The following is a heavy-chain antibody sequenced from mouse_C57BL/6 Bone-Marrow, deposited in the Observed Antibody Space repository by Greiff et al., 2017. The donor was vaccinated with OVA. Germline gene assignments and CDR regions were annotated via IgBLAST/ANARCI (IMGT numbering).Heavy chain of an antibody. D-gene: IGHD2-1*01. V-gene: IGHV1-4*01. Sequence: VQLQQSGAELARPGASVKMSCKASGYTFTSYTMHWVKQRPGQGLEWIGYINPSSGYTKYNQKFKDKATLTADKSSSTAYMQLGSLTSEDSAVDYGAKEDGNWFAYWGQGTLVTVSA. CDR2: INPSSGYT. CDR3: AKEDGNWFAY. J-gene: IGHJ3*01. CDR1: GYTFTSYT.